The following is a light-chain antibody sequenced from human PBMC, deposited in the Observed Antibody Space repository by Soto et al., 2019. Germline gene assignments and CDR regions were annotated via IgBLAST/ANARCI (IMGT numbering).Light chain of an antibody. CDR3: IAYAGTNNVL. J-gene: IGLJ3*02. CDR1: SSDVGAYNF. CDR2: EVS. Sequence: QSALTQPPSASGSPGQSVAISCTGTSSDVGAYNFVSWYQQHPGKAPKLMMYEVSVRPSGVPDRFSGSKSGNTASLTVSRLQADDEADYYCIAYAGTNNVLSGGGTKVTVL. V-gene: IGLV2-8*01.